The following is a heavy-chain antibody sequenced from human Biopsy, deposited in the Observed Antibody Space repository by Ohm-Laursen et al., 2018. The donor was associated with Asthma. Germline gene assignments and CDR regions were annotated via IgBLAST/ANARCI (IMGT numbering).Heavy chain of an antibody. D-gene: IGHD1-1*01. CDR3: VRDGTDDAFDI. CDR2: ISKDAGTQ. V-gene: IGHV3-30*01. J-gene: IGHJ3*02. CDR1: GFSFSNFA. Sequence: SLRLSCSASGFSFSNFAIHWVRQAPGKGLEWVGVISKDAGTQDYADSVKSRFTMARDNSKNTLDLQMNSLREEDTAVYYCVRDGTDDAFDIWGQGTVVSVSS.